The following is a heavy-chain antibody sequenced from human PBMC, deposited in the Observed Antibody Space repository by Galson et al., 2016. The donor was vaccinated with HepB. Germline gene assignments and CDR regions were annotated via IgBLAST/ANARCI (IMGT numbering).Heavy chain of an antibody. V-gene: IGHV3-23*01. CDR1: GFTFSNYW. Sequence: SLRLSCAASGFTFSNYWMAWVRQAPGKGLEWVSSISSSGDSTYYADSVKARFIISRDNSKNTLQLHMSSLRAEDTAIYYCAKRPSGDWGPLDYWGQGILVTVSS. CDR2: ISSSGDST. D-gene: IGHD2-21*01. CDR3: AKRPSGDWGPLDY. J-gene: IGHJ4*02.